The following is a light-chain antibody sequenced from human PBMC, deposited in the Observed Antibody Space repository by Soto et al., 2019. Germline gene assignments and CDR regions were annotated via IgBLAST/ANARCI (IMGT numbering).Light chain of an antibody. CDR3: QSYDSSLGYV. Sequence: QAVVTQPPSVSGAPGQRVTISCTGSSSNIGANHDVHWYQQLPGTAPKLLIYDNSNRPSGVPDRFSGSKSGTSAFLAITGLQAEDEADYYCQSYDSSLGYVFGTGTKLTVL. V-gene: IGLV1-40*01. CDR1: SSNIGANHD. CDR2: DNS. J-gene: IGLJ1*01.